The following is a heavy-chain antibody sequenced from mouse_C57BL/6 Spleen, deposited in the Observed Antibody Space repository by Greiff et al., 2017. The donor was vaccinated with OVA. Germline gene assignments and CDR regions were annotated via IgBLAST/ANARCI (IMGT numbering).Heavy chain of an antibody. CDR2: INPNNGGT. D-gene: IGHD1-1*01. V-gene: IGHV1-22*01. Sequence: VQLKQSGPELVKPGASVKLSCKASGYTFTDYNMHWVKQSHGKSLEWIGYINPNNGGTSYNQKFKGKATLTVNKSSSTAYMELRSLTSEDSAVYYCASWGYYGSSLYAMDYWGQGTSVTVSS. J-gene: IGHJ4*01. CDR1: GYTFTDYN. CDR3: ASWGYYGSSLYAMDY.